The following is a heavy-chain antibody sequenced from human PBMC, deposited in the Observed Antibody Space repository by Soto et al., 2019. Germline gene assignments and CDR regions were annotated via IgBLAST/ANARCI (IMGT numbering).Heavy chain of an antibody. CDR3: VSEGYLDSSDSYHEGS. D-gene: IGHD3-22*01. CDR1: GGSINIYY. Sequence: SETLSLTCTVSGGSINIYYWSWIRQPPEKGLEWIGHTSHSGNANYSPSFKSRATISVDTSKNQVFLTLTSVTAADTAAYYCVSEGYLDSSDSYHEGSWGQGVMVTVYS. V-gene: IGHV4-59*01. CDR2: TSHSGNA. J-gene: IGHJ5*02.